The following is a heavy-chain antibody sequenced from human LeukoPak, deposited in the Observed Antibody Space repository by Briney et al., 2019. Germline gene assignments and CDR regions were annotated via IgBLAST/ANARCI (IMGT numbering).Heavy chain of an antibody. CDR3: ARVRARGSAPDY. Sequence: SETLSLTCTVSGGYISSYYWSWIRQPAGKGLEWIGRIYTSGSTNYNPSLKSRVTMSVDTSKNQFSLKLSSVTAADTAVYYCARVRARGSAPDYWGQGTLVTVSS. J-gene: IGHJ4*02. D-gene: IGHD6-25*01. V-gene: IGHV4-4*07. CDR2: IYTSGST. CDR1: GGYISSYY.